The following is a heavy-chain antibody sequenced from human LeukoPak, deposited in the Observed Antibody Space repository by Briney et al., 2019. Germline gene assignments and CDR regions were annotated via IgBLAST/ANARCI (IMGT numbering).Heavy chain of an antibody. CDR3: ARLNLPAIEGAFDS. Sequence: SETLSLTCTVSGGSISSGDYYWSWIRQPPGKGLEWIGYIYYSGSTYYNPSLKSRVTISVDTSKNQFSLKLSSVTAADTAVYYCARLNLPAIEGAFDSWGQGVLVTVSS. CDR2: IYYSGST. V-gene: IGHV4-30-4*08. J-gene: IGHJ4*02. D-gene: IGHD2-2*01. CDR1: GGSISSGDYY.